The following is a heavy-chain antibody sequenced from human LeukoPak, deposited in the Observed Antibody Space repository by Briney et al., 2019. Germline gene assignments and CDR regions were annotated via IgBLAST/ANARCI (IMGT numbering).Heavy chain of an antibody. Sequence: GGSLRLSCAASGFTFSSYGMHWVRQAPGKWLEWVAFIRYDGSNKYYADSVKGRFTISRDNSKNTLYLQMNSLRAEDTAVYYCAKVLGGNTQKWFDPWGQGTLVTVSS. CDR2: IRYDGSNK. D-gene: IGHD4-23*01. J-gene: IGHJ5*02. CDR1: GFTFSSYG. CDR3: AKVLGGNTQKWFDP. V-gene: IGHV3-30*02.